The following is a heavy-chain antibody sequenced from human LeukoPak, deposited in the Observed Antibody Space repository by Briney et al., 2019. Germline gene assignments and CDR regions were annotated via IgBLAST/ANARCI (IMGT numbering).Heavy chain of an antibody. Sequence: GGSLRLSCAASGFFFNKYNMNWVRQAPGKGLEWVSSISSSSSYIYYADSVKGRFTISRDNAKNSLYLQINSLRAEDTAVYYCARARLDWNINYWYFDLWGRGTLVTVSS. CDR2: ISSSSSYI. CDR3: ARARLDWNINYWYFDL. D-gene: IGHD1/OR15-1a*01. CDR1: GFFFNKYN. V-gene: IGHV3-21*01. J-gene: IGHJ2*01.